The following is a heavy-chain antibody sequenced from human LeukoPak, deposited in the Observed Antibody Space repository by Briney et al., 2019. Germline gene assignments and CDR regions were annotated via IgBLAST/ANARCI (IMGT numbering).Heavy chain of an antibody. D-gene: IGHD4-17*01. CDR2: IYSGGNT. CDR3: ARRAGEYSHPNDY. CDR1: GFTVSSNS. Sequence: GGSLRLSCTVSGFTVSSNSMSWVRQAPGKGLEWVSFIYSGGNTLYSDSVKGRFTISRDNSKNTLYLQMNSLRAEDTAVYYCARRAGEYSHPNDYWGQGTLVTVSS. V-gene: IGHV3-53*01. J-gene: IGHJ4*02.